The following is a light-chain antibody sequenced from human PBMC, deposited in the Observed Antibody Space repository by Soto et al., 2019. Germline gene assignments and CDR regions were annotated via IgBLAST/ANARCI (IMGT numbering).Light chain of an antibody. Sequence: QSALTQPPSASGTPGQRVTISCSGSSSNIGSHTVNWYQQLPGTAPKLLICRDNQRPSGVPDRFSGSKSGTSASLAISGLQSEDEADYYCAAWDDSLIGYVFGTGTKVTVL. CDR3: AAWDDSLIGYV. V-gene: IGLV1-44*01. CDR1: SSNIGSHT. J-gene: IGLJ1*01. CDR2: RDN.